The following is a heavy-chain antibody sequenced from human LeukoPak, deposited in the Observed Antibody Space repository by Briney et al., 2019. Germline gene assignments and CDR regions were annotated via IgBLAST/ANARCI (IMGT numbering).Heavy chain of an antibody. CDR3: AREAFVLRFLEWFPNYFDY. CDR2: ISWNSGSI. CDR1: GFTFDDYA. D-gene: IGHD3-3*01. Sequence: PGRSLRLSCAASGFTFDDYAMHWVRQAPGKGLEWVSGISWNSGSIGYADSVKGRFTISRDNSKNTLYLQMNSLRAEDTAVYYCAREAFVLRFLEWFPNYFDYWGQGTLVTVSS. V-gene: IGHV3-9*01. J-gene: IGHJ4*02.